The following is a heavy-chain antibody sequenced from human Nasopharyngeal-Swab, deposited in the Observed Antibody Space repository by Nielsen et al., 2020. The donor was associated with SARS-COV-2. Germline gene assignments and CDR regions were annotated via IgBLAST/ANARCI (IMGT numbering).Heavy chain of an antibody. CDR3: ARRDYDFWSGYYAGLSYFDY. CDR1: GFTFSSYA. CDR2: ISGSGGST. Sequence: GSLKISCAASGFTFSSYAMSWVRQAPGKGLEWVSAISGSGGSTYYADSVKGRFTISRDNSKNTLYLQMNSLRAEDTAVYYCARRDYDFWSGYYAGLSYFDYWGQGTLVTVSS. D-gene: IGHD3-3*01. V-gene: IGHV3-23*01. J-gene: IGHJ4*02.